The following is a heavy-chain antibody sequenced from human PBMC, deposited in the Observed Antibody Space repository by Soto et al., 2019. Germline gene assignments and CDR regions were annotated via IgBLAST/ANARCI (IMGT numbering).Heavy chain of an antibody. Sequence: EVQLLESGRGLVQPGGSLRLSCVASGFSFNNYAMNWVLQAPGKGLEWVSVITSSGVSTYYADSVNGRVTSSRDHSKSTVYLEMNPLRDEDTAVYYCAKGMPTNLGWFDSRSQGTLVPVSS. D-gene: IGHD5-12*01. J-gene: IGHJ5*01. V-gene: IGHV3-23*01. CDR1: GFSFNNYA. CDR2: ITSSGVST. CDR3: AKGMPTNLGWFDS.